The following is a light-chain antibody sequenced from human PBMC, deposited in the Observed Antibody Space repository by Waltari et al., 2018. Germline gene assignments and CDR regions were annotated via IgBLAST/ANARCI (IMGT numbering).Light chain of an antibody. CDR1: SPHIAAGYD. CDR2: AST. CDR3: QSYDTRLSASVI. Sequence: QSVLTQPPSVSGAPGQPVTISCIGGSPHIAAGYDVHCYQQLPQTAPKLLIYASTNRPSGISDRFSGSKSGTSASLVITGLQIEDEAVYYCQSYDTRLSASVIFGGGTELTVL. J-gene: IGLJ2*01. V-gene: IGLV1-40*01.